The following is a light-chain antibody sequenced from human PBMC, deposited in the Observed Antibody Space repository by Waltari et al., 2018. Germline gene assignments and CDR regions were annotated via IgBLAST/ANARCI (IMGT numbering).Light chain of an antibody. V-gene: IGLV2-23*01. CDR2: DGY. Sequence: QSALTQPASVSGSPGQSSTISCSGTSSDVGLYNLVSWYQQHRGKAPKLIIYDGYSPALGVSIHFSGSQCGNTASLTISGLQAEDEADYYCCSYGGRGTYTWVFGGGTKLTVL. CDR1: SSDVGLYNL. CDR3: CSYGGRGTYTWV. J-gene: IGLJ3*02.